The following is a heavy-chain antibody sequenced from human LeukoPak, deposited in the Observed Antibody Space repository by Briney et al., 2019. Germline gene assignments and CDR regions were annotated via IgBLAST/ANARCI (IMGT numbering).Heavy chain of an antibody. D-gene: IGHD1-1*01. Sequence: ASVKVSCKASGYTFTSYYIDWVRQAPGQGLEWMGVINPSGGSTRYAQKFQGRVTVTGDPSTRTVYMELSSLTSDDTAVYCCARGTTDAYWGQGTPVTVSS. J-gene: IGHJ4*02. CDR2: INPSGGST. V-gene: IGHV1-46*01. CDR3: ARGTTDAY. CDR1: GYTFTSYY.